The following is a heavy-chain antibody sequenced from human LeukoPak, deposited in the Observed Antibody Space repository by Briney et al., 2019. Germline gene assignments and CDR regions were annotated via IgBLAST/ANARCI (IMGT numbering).Heavy chain of an antibody. Sequence: ASVKVSCKASGYTFTSYGISWVRQAPGQGLEWMGWISAYNGNTNYAQKLQGRVTMTTDTSTSTAYIELRSLRSDDTAVYYCARSGATVTTGFDYWGQGTLVTVSS. J-gene: IGHJ4*02. CDR3: ARSGATVTTGFDY. CDR1: GYTFTSYG. D-gene: IGHD4-17*01. V-gene: IGHV1-18*01. CDR2: ISAYNGNT.